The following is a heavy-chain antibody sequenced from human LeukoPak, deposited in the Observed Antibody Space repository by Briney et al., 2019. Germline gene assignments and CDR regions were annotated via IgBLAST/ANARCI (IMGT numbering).Heavy chain of an antibody. J-gene: IGHJ5*02. V-gene: IGHV1-8*01. CDR2: MNPNSGNT. CDR1: GYTFTSYD. Sequence: ASVKVSCKASGYTFTSYDINWVRQATGQGLEWMGWMNPNSGNTGYAQKFQGRVTMTRNTSISTAYIELSSLRSEDTAVYYCARGIQYYYDSSGSNWFDPWGQGTLVTVSS. D-gene: IGHD3-22*01. CDR3: ARGIQYYYDSSGSNWFDP.